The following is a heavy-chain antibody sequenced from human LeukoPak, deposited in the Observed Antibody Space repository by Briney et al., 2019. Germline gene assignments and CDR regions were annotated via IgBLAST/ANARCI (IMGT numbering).Heavy chain of an antibody. J-gene: IGHJ4*02. CDR2: IWYDGSNK. V-gene: IGHV3-33*01. CDR1: GFTFSSYG. Sequence: GRSLRLSCAASGFTFSSYGMHWVRQAPGKGLEWVAVIWYDGSNKYYADSVKGRFTISRDNSKNTLYLQMNSLRAEDTAVYYCARDPETGGRYHFDYWGQGTLVTVSS. D-gene: IGHD7-27*01. CDR3: ARDPETGGRYHFDY.